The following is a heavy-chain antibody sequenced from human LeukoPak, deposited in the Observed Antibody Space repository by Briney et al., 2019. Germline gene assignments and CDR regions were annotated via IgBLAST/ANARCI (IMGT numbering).Heavy chain of an antibody. J-gene: IGHJ4*02. CDR3: ARDRGGARKAFDY. V-gene: IGHV3-30-3*01. CDR1: GFTFSSYA. Sequence: GGSLRLSCAASGFTFSSYAMHWVRQAPGKGLEWVAVISYDGSNKYYADSVKGRFTISRDNSKNTLYLQMNSLRAEDTAVYYCARDRGGARKAFDYWGQGTLVTVSS. D-gene: IGHD1-26*01. CDR2: ISYDGSNK.